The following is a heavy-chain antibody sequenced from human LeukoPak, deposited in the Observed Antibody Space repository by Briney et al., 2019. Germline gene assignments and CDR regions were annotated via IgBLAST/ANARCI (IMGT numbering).Heavy chain of an antibody. CDR1: GGSISSSSYY. CDR3: ARQDTTSYYDSSGYYPFDY. D-gene: IGHD3-22*01. J-gene: IGHJ4*02. Sequence: PSETLSLTCTVSGGSISSSSYYWGWIRQPPGKGLEWIGSIYYSGSPYYNPSLKRRVTISIDTYKNQFSLKLSSVTAADTAVYYCARQDTTSYYDSSGYYPFDYWGQGTLVTVSS. V-gene: IGHV4-39*01. CDR2: IYYSGSP.